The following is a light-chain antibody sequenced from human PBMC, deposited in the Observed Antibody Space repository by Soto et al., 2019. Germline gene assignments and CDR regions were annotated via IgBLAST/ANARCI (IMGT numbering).Light chain of an antibody. CDR1: SSNIGSNY. J-gene: IGLJ1*01. CDR2: SNT. Sequence: QPVLTQPPSASGTPGQRVTISCSGSSSNIGSNYVFWYQQLPGTAPKLLIYSNTQRPSGVPDRFSGSKSGTSASLAISGLRSGDEADYYCAAWDDSLRGYVFGTGTKLTVL. CDR3: AAWDDSLRGYV. V-gene: IGLV1-47*02.